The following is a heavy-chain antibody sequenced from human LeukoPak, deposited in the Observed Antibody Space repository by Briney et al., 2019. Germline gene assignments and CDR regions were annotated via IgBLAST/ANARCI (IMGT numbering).Heavy chain of an antibody. V-gene: IGHV3-30*04. D-gene: IGHD3-10*01. CDR2: ISYDGSNK. Sequence: PGGSLRLSCAASGFTFSSYAMHWVRQAPGKGLEWVAVISYDGSNKYYADSVKGRFTISRDNSKNTLYLQMNSLRAEDTAVYYCARDVTMVRGYYYYYYYMDVWGKGTTVTVSS. J-gene: IGHJ6*03. CDR1: GFTFSSYA. CDR3: ARDVTMVRGYYYYYYYMDV.